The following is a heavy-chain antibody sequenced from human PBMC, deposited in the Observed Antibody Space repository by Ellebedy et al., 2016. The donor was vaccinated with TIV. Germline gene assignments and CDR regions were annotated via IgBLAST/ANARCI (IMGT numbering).Heavy chain of an antibody. CDR2: IYYSGST. Sequence: GSLRLXXTVSGGSVSSCSYYWSWIRQPPGKGLDWIGYIYYSGSTKYNPSLKSRLTISADTSKKHFSLKLNSVTAADTAVYYCTYGVNSDAFDIWGHGTMVTVSS. J-gene: IGHJ3*02. CDR1: GGSVSSCSYY. V-gene: IGHV4-61*03. CDR3: TYGVNSDAFDI. D-gene: IGHD4-23*01.